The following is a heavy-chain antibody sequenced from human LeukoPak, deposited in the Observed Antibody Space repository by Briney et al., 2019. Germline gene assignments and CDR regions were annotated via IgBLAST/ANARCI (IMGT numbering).Heavy chain of an antibody. J-gene: IGHJ4*02. Sequence: PGGSLRLSCAASGFTFSTHSMYWVRQAPGKGLEWVSSISASSNSIHYAESVRGRFTISRDNAKNSLYLQMNSLGAQDTAVYYCARPATGYCSSAGCHWDSWGQGTLVTVSS. CDR1: GFTFSTHS. CDR2: ISASSNSI. CDR3: ARPATGYCSSAGCHWDS. D-gene: IGHD2-2*01. V-gene: IGHV3-21*01.